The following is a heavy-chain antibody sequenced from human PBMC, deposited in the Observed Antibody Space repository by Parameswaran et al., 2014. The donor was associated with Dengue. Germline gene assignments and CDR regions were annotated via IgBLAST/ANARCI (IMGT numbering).Heavy chain of an antibody. J-gene: IGHJ4*02. CDR2: ISGSGGST. D-gene: IGHD6-13*01. CDR3: ARARSSSWLDY. V-gene: IGHV3-23*01. Sequence: WIRQPPGKGLEWVSAISGSGGSTYYADSVKGRFTISRDNSKNTLYLQMNSLRAEDTAVYYCARARSSSWLDYWGQGTLVTVSS.